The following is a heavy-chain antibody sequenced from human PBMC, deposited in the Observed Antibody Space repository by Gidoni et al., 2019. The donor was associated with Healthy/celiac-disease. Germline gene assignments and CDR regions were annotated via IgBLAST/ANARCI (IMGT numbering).Heavy chain of an antibody. CDR1: GFTFSSYA. Sequence: EVQLLESGGGLVQPGGSLRLSCAASGFTFSSYAMSWVRQAPGKGLELVSAISGSGGSTYYADSVKGRFTISRDNSKNTLYLQMNSLRAEDTAVYYCAKEGWAAAKFEDYYYYGMDVWGQGTTVTVSS. CDR2: ISGSGGST. V-gene: IGHV3-23*01. J-gene: IGHJ6*02. CDR3: AKEGWAAAKFEDYYYYGMDV. D-gene: IGHD6-13*01.